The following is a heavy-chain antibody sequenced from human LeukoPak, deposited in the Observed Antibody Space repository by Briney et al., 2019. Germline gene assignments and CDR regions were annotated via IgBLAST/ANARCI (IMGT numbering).Heavy chain of an antibody. J-gene: IGHJ4*02. CDR1: GFTFSSYG. D-gene: IGHD6-19*01. Sequence: GGSLRLSCLASGFTFSSYGMHWVRHPPGKGLEWVALTRYDVSNEYYTDSVKGGFTVSRDISKNTLYLQMNSLRAEDTAVYYCAKGSSGWSIDYWGQGTLVTVSS. CDR3: AKGSSGWSIDY. V-gene: IGHV3-30*02. CDR2: TRYDVSNE.